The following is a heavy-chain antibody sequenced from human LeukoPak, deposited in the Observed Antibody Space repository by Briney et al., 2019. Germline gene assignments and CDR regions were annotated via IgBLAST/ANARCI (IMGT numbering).Heavy chain of an antibody. D-gene: IGHD3-10*01. Sequence: SETLSLTCVVYGGSFSGYYWSWIRQPPGKGLEWIGEINHSGSTNYNVSLKSRVTISVDTSKNQFSLKLSSVTAADTAVYYCARESYYYGSGLIGYWGQGTLVTVSS. CDR2: INHSGST. J-gene: IGHJ4*02. CDR1: GGSFSGYY. CDR3: ARESYYYGSGLIGY. V-gene: IGHV4-34*01.